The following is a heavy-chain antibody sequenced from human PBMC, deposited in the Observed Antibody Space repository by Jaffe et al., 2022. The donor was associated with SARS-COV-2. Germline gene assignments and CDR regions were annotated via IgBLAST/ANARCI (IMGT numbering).Heavy chain of an antibody. CDR2: IWYDGSNK. CDR3: ARDRSSSWPSLDY. Sequence: QVQLVESGGGVVQPGRSLRLSCAASGFTFSSYGMHWVRQAPGKGLEWVAVIWYDGSNKYYADSVKGRFTISRDNSKNTLYLQMNSLRAEDTAVYYCARDRSSSWPSLDYWGQGTLVTVSS. V-gene: IGHV3-33*01. D-gene: IGHD6-13*01. J-gene: IGHJ4*02. CDR1: GFTFSSYG.